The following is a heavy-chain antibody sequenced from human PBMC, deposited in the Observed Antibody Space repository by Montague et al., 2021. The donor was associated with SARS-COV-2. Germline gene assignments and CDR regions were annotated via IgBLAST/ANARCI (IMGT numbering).Heavy chain of an antibody. CDR3: AIPMVRGFSRAFDI. CDR2: INHSGST. Sequence: SKTLSLTCAVYGGSFSGYYWSWIRQPPGKGLEWIGEINHSGSTNXXPSLKSRVTISVDTSKNQFSLKLSSVTAADTAVYYCAIPMVRGFSRAFDIWGQGTMVTVSS. D-gene: IGHD3-10*01. J-gene: IGHJ3*02. CDR1: GGSFSGYY. V-gene: IGHV4-34*01.